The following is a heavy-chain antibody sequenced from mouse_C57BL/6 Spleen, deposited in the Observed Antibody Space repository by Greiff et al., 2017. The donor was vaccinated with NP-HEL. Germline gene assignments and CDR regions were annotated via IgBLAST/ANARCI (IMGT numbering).Heavy chain of an antibody. CDR2: ISSGGSYT. V-gene: IGHV5-6*01. CDR3: ASTAQATGY. J-gene: IGHJ2*01. Sequence: EVQLVESGGDLVKPGGSLKLSCAASGFTFSSYGMSWVRQTPDKRLEWVATISSGGSYTYYPDSVKGRFTISRDNAKNTLYLQMSSLKSEDTAMYYCASTAQATGYWGQGTTLTVSS. CDR1: GFTFSSYG. D-gene: IGHD3-2*02.